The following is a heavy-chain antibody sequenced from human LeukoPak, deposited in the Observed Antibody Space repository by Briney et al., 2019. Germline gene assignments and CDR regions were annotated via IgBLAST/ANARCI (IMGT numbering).Heavy chain of an antibody. J-gene: IGHJ6*03. Sequence: SETLSLTCAVSAYSISSGYYWGWIRQPPGKGLEWIGYIYYSGSTNYNPSLKSRVTISVDTSKNQFSLKLSSVTAADTAVYYCARQIRATVNYMDVWGKGTTVTVSS. CDR1: AYSISSGYY. CDR3: ARQIRATVNYMDV. V-gene: IGHV4-38-2*01. D-gene: IGHD4-11*01. CDR2: IYYSGST.